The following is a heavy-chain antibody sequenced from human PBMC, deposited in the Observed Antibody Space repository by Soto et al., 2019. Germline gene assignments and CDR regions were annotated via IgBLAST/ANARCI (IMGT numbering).Heavy chain of an antibody. CDR1: GCSFSSYH. V-gene: IGHV4-59*01. CDR3: ARDLFGDGYNFRY. J-gene: IGHJ4*02. CDR2: IFYSGST. D-gene: IGHD5-12*01. Sequence: LSETLSLTCSISGCSFSSYHWSWIRQPPGKGLEWIGYIFYSGSTTYNPSLKSRVTISLDTSKNQFSLKVSSVTAANTAVYYCARDLFGDGYNFRYWGQGTQVTVSS.